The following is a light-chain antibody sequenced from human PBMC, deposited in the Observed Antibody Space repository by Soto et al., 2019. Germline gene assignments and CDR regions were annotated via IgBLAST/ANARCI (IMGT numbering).Light chain of an antibody. CDR3: AAWDDSLSGVV. CDR2: EVS. V-gene: IGLV2-8*01. CDR1: SSDIGTYDY. Sequence: QSALTQPPSASGSPGQSVTISCTGTSSDIGTYDYVSWYQHLPDKAPKLIIYEVSKRPSGVPDRFSGSRSGTSASLAISGLRSEDEGDYYCAAWDDSLSGVVFGGGTKVTVL. J-gene: IGLJ2*01.